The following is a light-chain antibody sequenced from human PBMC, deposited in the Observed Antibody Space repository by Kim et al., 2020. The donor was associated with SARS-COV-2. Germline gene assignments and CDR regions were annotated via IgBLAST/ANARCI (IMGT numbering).Light chain of an antibody. Sequence: QSVLPQQPSVYAAPGQTVTIYCSGSSSNIGNNYVSWYQQLPGTAPKLLIYDNNKRPSGIPDRFSGSKSGTSATLGITGLQTGDEADYYGGTWDSSPLFGGGTQLTVL. V-gene: IGLV1-51*01. J-gene: IGLJ2*01. CDR1: SSNIGNNY. CDR3: GTWDSSPL. CDR2: DNN.